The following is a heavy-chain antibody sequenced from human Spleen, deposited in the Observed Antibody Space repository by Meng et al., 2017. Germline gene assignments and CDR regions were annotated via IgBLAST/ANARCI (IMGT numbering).Heavy chain of an antibody. CDR3: NFDF. V-gene: IGHV3-30*07. Sequence: QVQLGEAGGGVVQPGRSLRLSCAASGFTFSSYAMHWVRQAPGKGLEWVAVISYDGSNKYYADSVKGRFTVSRDNSKNSLYLQMNSLRAEDTAVYYCNFDFWGQGTLVTVSS. CDR2: ISYDGSNK. CDR1: GFTFSSYA. J-gene: IGHJ4*02.